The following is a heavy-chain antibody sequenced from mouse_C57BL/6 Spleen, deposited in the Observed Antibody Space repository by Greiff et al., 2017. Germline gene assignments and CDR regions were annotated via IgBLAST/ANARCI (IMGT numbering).Heavy chain of an antibody. CDR1: GFTFSSYA. V-gene: IGHV5-9-1*02. Sequence: EVKLVESGEGLVKPGGSLKLSCAASGFTFSSYAMSWVRQTPEKRLEWVAYISSGGDYIYYADTVKGRFTISRDNARNTLYLQMSSLKTEDTAMYYCTRLGRDWYFDVWGTGTTVTVSS. J-gene: IGHJ1*03. CDR3: TRLGRDWYFDV. CDR2: ISSGGDYI. D-gene: IGHD4-1*01.